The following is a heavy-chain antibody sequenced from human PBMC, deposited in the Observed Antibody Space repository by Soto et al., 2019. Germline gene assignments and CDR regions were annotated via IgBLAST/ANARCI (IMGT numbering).Heavy chain of an antibody. D-gene: IGHD3-22*01. CDR1: GGTFSSYT. CDR3: ARDLLGLDSSPDAFDI. J-gene: IGHJ3*02. CDR2: IIPILGIA. V-gene: IGHV1-69*08. Sequence: QVQLVQSGAEVKKPGSSVKVSCKASGGTFSSYTISWVRQAPGQGLEWMGRIIPILGIANYAQKFQGRVKITEDKSTSTAYMELSSLRSEDTAVYYCARDLLGLDSSPDAFDIWGQGTMVTVSS.